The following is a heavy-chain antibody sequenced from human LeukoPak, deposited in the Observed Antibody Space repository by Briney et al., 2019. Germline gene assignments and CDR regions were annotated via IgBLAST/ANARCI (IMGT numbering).Heavy chain of an antibody. CDR3: AKGRYGSGSYIPGYFDY. V-gene: IGHV3-23*01. CDR1: GFTFSSYA. CDR2: ISGSGGST. J-gene: IGHJ4*02. D-gene: IGHD3-10*01. Sequence: PGGSLRLSCAASGFTFSSYAMSWVRQAPGKGLEWVSAISGSGGSTYYADSVKGRFTISRDNSKNTLYLQMNSLRAEDTAVYYCAKGRYGSGSYIPGYFDYWGQGTLVTVSS.